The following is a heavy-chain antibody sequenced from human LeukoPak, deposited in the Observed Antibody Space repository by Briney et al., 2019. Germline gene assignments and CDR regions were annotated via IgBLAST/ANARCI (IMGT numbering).Heavy chain of an antibody. CDR3: ARQTGSGLFILP. J-gene: IGHJ4*02. D-gene: IGHD3/OR15-3a*01. CDR2: IYYSGNT. V-gene: IGHV4-59*04. Sequence: SETLSLTCTVSGDSMRGYYWSWIRQPPGKGLEWIGSIYYSGNTYYNASLKSQVSISIDTSKNRFSLKLTSVTAADTAVYYCARQTGSGLFILPGGQGTLVTVSS. CDR1: GDSMRGYY.